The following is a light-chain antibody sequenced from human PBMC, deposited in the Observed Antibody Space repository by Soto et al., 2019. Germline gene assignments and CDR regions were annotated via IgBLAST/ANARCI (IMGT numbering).Light chain of an antibody. Sequence: QSVLTQPPSASGTPGQRVTISCSGSSSNIGSNTVNWYQQLPGTAPKLLIYSNNQRPSGVPGRFSGSKSGTSASLAISGLQSEDEADYYWAAWDDSLNGPVVFGGGTKLTVL. CDR1: SSNIGSNT. CDR3: AAWDDSLNGPVV. V-gene: IGLV1-44*01. J-gene: IGLJ2*01. CDR2: SNN.